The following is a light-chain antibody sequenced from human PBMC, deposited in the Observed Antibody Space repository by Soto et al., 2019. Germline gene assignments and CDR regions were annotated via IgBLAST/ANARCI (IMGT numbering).Light chain of an antibody. CDR3: GTWDSSLSAGGYV. CDR2: ENN. J-gene: IGLJ1*01. Sequence: QSVLTQPPSVSAAPGQKVTISCSGSSSNIGNNYVSWYQQLPGTAPKLLIYENNKRPSGIPDRFSGSKSGTSATLGITGLQTGDEADYYCGTWDSSLSAGGYVFGTGTRSPS. CDR1: SSNIGNNY. V-gene: IGLV1-51*02.